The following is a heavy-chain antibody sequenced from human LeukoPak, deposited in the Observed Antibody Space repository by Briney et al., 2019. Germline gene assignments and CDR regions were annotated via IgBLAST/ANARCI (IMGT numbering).Heavy chain of an antibody. CDR2: INPNSGGT. J-gene: IGHJ4*02. CDR1: GYTFTGYY. Sequence: ASVKVSCKASGYTFTGYYMHWVRQAPGQGLEWMGWINPNSGGTNYAQKFQARVTMTRDTSISTAYMELSRLRSDDTAVYYCARVRYYDSSDYDYWRQGTLVTVCS. V-gene: IGHV1-2*02. D-gene: IGHD3-22*01. CDR3: ARVRYYDSSDYDY.